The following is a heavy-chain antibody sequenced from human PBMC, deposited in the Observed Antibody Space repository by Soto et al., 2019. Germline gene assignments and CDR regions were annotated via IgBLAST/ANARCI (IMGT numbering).Heavy chain of an antibody. D-gene: IGHD6-25*01. CDR2: VNPTGGST. V-gene: IGHV1-46*03. J-gene: IGHJ4*02. CDR1: GYTFTSYY. Sequence: EASVKVSCKASGYTFTSYYIHWVRQAPGQGLEWMAIVNPTGGSTNYAHKFQGRVTVTFDTSTSTVFMELNSLRYEDTAVYYCARHLAAGDSWGQGTLVTVSS. CDR3: ARHLAAGDS.